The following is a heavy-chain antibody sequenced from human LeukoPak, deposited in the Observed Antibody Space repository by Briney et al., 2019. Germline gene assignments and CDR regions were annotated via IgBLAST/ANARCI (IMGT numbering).Heavy chain of an antibody. CDR2: ISGSGGST. D-gene: IGHD3-22*01. CDR3: AKDSHALNYYDSSGYYRTEYFQH. V-gene: IGHV3-23*01. Sequence: GGSLRLSCAASGFTFSSYAMSWVRQAPGKGLEWVSAISGSGGSTYYADSVKGRFTTSRDNSKNTLYLQMNSLRAEDTAVYYCAKDSHALNYYDSSGYYRTEYFQHWGQGTLVTVSS. J-gene: IGHJ1*01. CDR1: GFTFSSYA.